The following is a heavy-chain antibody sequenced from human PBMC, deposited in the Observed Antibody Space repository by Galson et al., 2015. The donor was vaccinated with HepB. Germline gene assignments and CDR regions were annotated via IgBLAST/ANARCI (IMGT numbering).Heavy chain of an antibody. CDR2: ISGSGGST. CDR1: GFTFSSYA. CDR3: AKEAQNCSSTSCYIAFDI. V-gene: IGHV3-23*01. D-gene: IGHD2-2*02. Sequence: SLRLSCAASGFTFSSYAMSWVRQAPGKGLEWVSAISGSGGSTYYADSVKGRFTISRDNSKNTLYLQMNSLRAEDTAVYYCAKEAQNCSSTSCYIAFDIWGQGTMVTVSS. J-gene: IGHJ3*02.